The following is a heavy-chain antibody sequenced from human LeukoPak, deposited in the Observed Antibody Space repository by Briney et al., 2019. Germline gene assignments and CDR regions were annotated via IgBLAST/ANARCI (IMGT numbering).Heavy chain of an antibody. CDR2: IKTDGTYT. CDR3: VADLGDYADF. Sequence: TGGSLRLSCAASGFTFSRYWMHWVRQAPGEGLVWVSRIKTDGTYTSNADSVKGRFTISRDNAKSTLYLQMKSLKVEDTAVYYCVADLGDYADFWGQGTLVTVSS. J-gene: IGHJ4*02. V-gene: IGHV3-74*01. CDR1: GFTFSRYW.